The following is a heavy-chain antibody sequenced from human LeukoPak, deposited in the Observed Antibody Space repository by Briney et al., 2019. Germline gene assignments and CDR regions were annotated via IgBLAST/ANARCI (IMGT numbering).Heavy chain of an antibody. Sequence: ASVKVSCKASGYTFTSYGISWVRQAPGQGLEWMGWISAYNGNTNYAQKLQGRVTMTTDTSTSTAYMELRSLRSDDTAVYYCARDLRPRNRPGSNMVRGTNYYYGMDVWGQGTTVTVSS. J-gene: IGHJ6*02. D-gene: IGHD3-10*01. CDR3: ARDLRPRNRPGSNMVRGTNYYYGMDV. CDR1: GYTFTSYG. CDR2: ISAYNGNT. V-gene: IGHV1-18*01.